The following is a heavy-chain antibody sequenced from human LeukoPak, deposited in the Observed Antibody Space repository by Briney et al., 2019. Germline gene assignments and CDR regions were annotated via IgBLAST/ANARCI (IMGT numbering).Heavy chain of an antibody. CDR3: ARGDSYSSGPSYYNL. CDR2: TWYDGRTN. V-gene: IGHV3-33*01. Sequence: GGSLRLSCAASGFTISNYAMHWVRQAPGRGLEWVAVTWYDGRTNYYADSVKGRFTISEDNSRTTLYLQMARLRAEDTAVYYCARGDSYSSGPSYYNLWGQGTLVTVSS. J-gene: IGHJ5*02. CDR1: GFTISNYA. D-gene: IGHD3-10*01.